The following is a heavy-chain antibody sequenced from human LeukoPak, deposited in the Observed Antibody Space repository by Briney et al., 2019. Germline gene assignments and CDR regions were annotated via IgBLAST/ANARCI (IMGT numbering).Heavy chain of an antibody. CDR1: GFTFSSYA. J-gene: IGHJ4*02. D-gene: IGHD3-22*01. CDR2: ISGSGGST. Sequence: PGGSLRLSCAASGFTFSSYAMSWVRQAPGKGLEWVSAISGSGGSTYYADSVKGRFTISRDNSKNTLYLQMNSLRAEDTAVYYCAKGVTMIVVVITVDYWGQGTLATVSS. CDR3: AKGVTMIVVVITVDY. V-gene: IGHV3-23*01.